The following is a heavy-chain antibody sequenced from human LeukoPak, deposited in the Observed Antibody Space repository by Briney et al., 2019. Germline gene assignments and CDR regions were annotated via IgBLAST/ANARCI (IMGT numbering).Heavy chain of an antibody. CDR1: GFIFTDYG. CDR3: AKDAQRGFDYSNSFQY. V-gene: IGHV3-33*06. Sequence: GGSLRLSCAASGFIFTDYGFHWVRQTPGKGLEWVAAIWSDATNMYYGNSVKGRFFIQRDDFQNTVYLEMSSLRAEDTAVYYCAKDAQRGFDYSNSFQYWGQGSRVTVSS. J-gene: IGHJ4*02. D-gene: IGHD4-11*01. CDR2: IWSDATNM.